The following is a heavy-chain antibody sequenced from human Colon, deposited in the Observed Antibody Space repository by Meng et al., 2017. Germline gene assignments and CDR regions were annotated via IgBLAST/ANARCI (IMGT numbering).Heavy chain of an antibody. CDR3: AREAPVAAKNFDY. CDR2: ISPDGGTT. V-gene: IGHV1-46*01. Sequence: ASVKVSCKASGYTFTSHYMHWLRQAPGQGLEWMGFISPDGGTTGSAQRFQGRVTVTRDTSTSTLYMEVSSLRSEDTAVYYCAREAPVAAKNFDYWDQGTLVTVSS. J-gene: IGHJ4*02. D-gene: IGHD6-19*01. CDR1: GYTFTSHY.